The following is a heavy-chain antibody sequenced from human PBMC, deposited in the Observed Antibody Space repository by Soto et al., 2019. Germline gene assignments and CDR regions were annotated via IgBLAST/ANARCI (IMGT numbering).Heavy chain of an antibody. CDR3: ARDWEFGF. CDR1: GYTFSSYY. J-gene: IGHJ4*02. D-gene: IGHD3-10*01. CDR2: INPSGDST. Sequence: ASVKVSCKAPGYTFSSYYMHWVRQAPGQGLEWMGVINPSGDSTTYAQKFQGRVTMTKDTSTSTLYMELSSLRSEDTAVYYCARDWEFGFWGQGTLVTVSA. V-gene: IGHV1-46*01.